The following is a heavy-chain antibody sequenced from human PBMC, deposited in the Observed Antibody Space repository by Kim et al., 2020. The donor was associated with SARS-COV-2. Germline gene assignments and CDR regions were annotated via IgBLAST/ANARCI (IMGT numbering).Heavy chain of an antibody. D-gene: IGHD1-7*01. V-gene: IGHV4-39*01. CDR2: IYYSGST. J-gene: IGHJ4*02. Sequence: SETLSLTCTVSGGSISSSSYYWGWIRQPPGKGLEWIGSIYYSGSTYYNPSLKSRVTISVDTSKNQFSLKLSSVTAADTAVYYCASNNWNSKSYWGQGTLVTVSS. CDR1: GGSISSSSYY. CDR3: ASNNWNSKSY.